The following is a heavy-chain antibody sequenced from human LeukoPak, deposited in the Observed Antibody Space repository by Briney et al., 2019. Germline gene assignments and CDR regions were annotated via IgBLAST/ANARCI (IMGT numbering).Heavy chain of an antibody. V-gene: IGHV3-30*18. Sequence: PGRSLRLSCAASGFTFSSYGMHWVRQAPGKGLEWVAVISYDGSNKYYADSVKGRFTISRDNSKNTLYLQMNTLRAEDTAVYYCAKDYVPLAASEYPPWFDPWGQGTLVTVSS. D-gene: IGHD2-15*01. CDR2: ISYDGSNK. CDR3: AKDYVPLAASEYPPWFDP. J-gene: IGHJ5*02. CDR1: GFTFSSYG.